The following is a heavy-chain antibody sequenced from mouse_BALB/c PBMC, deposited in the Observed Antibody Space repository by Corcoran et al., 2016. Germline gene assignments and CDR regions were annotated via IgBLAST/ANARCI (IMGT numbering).Heavy chain of an antibody. CDR2: ISCYNGAT. CDR3: ARGDGNYVYFDY. CDR1: GYSFTGYY. V-gene: IGHV1S34*01. D-gene: IGHD2-1*01. J-gene: IGHJ2*01. Sequence: LVKTGASVKISCKASGYSFTGYYMHWVKQSHGKSLEWIGYISCYNGATSYNQKFKGKATFTVDTSSSTAYMQFNSLTSEDSAVYYCARGDGNYVYFDYWGQGTTFTVSS.